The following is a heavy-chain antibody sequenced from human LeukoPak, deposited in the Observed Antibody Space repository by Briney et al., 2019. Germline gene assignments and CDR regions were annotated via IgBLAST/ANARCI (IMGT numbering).Heavy chain of an antibody. CDR2: ISYDGSNK. D-gene: IGHD5-12*01. CDR1: GFTFSSYG. J-gene: IGHJ5*02. CDR3: AKGYSGYDLGA. V-gene: IGHV3-30*18. Sequence: GRSLRLSCAASGFTFSSYGMHWVRQAPGKGLEWVAVISYDGSNKYYADSVKGRFTISRDNSKNTLYLQVNSLRAEDTAVYYCAKGYSGYDLGAWGQGTLVTVSS.